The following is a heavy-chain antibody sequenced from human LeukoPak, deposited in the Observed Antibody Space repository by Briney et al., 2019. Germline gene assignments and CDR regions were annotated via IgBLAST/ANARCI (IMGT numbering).Heavy chain of an antibody. CDR2: IYFSGST. CDR3: ARRVVEARASSERNWLDP. V-gene: IGHV4-59*08. D-gene: IGHD1-1*01. J-gene: IGHJ5*02. CDR1: GDSINSYS. Sequence: PSETLSLTCIVSGDSINSYSWNWIRQSPEKGLEWIGRIYFSGSTMYNPSLRSRVTLLVDTSNNQFSLKLSSVTAADTAIYYCARRVVEARASSERNWLDPWGQGTLVTVS.